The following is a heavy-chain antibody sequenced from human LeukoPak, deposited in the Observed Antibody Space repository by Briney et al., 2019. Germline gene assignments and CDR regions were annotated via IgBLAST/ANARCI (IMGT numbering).Heavy chain of an antibody. D-gene: IGHD6-19*01. J-gene: IGHJ4*02. CDR2: ISAYNGNT. CDR1: GYTFASYG. CDR3: AREWYNSGWCDY. Sequence: ASVTVSCKASGYTFASYGISWVRQAPGQGLEWMGWISAYNGNTNYAQKFQGRVTMTTDTSTTTAYMELRSLRSDDTAVYYCAREWYNSGWCDYWGQGTLVTVSS. V-gene: IGHV1-18*01.